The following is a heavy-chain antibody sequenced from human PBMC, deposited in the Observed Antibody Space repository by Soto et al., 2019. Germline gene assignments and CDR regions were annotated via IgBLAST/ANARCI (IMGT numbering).Heavy chain of an antibody. CDR2: IDTSGNT. CDR3: ARYSNNWFQTEGMDV. CDR1: VDSITTYY. V-gene: IGHV4-4*07. Sequence: SETLCLTCTVSVDSITTYYCSWIRQPAGKGLEWIGRIDTSGNTNYNPSLKSRVTMSVDTSKKQFSLKLTSVTAADTPVYHCARYSNNWFQTEGMDVWGQGTTVT. J-gene: IGHJ6*02. D-gene: IGHD6-13*01.